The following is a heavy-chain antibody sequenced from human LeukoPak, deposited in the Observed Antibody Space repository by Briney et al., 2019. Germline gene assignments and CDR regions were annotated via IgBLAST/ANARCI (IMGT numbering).Heavy chain of an antibody. D-gene: IGHD5-24*01. CDR2: ISYDGSNK. CDR3: ARGRGGDGYNWLCYFDY. V-gene: IGHV3-30*03. CDR1: GFTFSNAW. Sequence: GGSLRLSCAASGFTFSNAWMTWVRQAPGKGLEWVAVISYDGSNKYYADSVKGRFTISRDNSKNTLYLQMNSLRSEDTAVYYCARGRGGDGYNWLCYFDYWAQRTLVTVSS. J-gene: IGHJ4*02.